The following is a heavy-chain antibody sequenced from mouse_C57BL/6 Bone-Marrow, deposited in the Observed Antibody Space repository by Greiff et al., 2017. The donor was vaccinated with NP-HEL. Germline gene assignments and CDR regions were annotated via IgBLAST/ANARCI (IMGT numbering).Heavy chain of an antibody. J-gene: IGHJ2*01. CDR1: GYTFTTYP. V-gene: IGHV1-47*01. Sequence: VQLQQSGAELVKPGASVKMSCKASGYTFTTYPLEWVKQNHGKSLEWIGNFHPYNDDTEYNEKFKNKATLTVEKSASTFYLELSRLTSDDSSVYYGTRGGNYWYYFDYWGQGTTLTVSS. D-gene: IGHD2-1*01. CDR3: TRGGNYWYYFDY. CDR2: FHPYNDDT.